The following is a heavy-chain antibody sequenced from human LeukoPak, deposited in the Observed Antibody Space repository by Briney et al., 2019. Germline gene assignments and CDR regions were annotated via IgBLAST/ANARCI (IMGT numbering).Heavy chain of an antibody. CDR3: ARAAGMTSLDY. J-gene: IGHJ4*02. D-gene: IGHD6-13*01. CDR1: GFTFSSYA. V-gene: IGHV3-30-3*01. Sequence: GGSLRLSRAASGFTFSSYAMHWVRQAPGKGLEWVAVISYDGSNKYYADSVKGRFTISRDNSKNTLYLQMNSLRAEDTAVYYCARAAGMTSLDYWGQGTLVTVSS. CDR2: ISYDGSNK.